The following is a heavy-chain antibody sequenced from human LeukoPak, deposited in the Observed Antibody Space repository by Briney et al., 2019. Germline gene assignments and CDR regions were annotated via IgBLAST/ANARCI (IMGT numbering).Heavy chain of an antibody. V-gene: IGHV4-4*07. CDR3: ARGGDGYTDAFDI. CDR1: GGSISGYY. Sequence: SETLSLTCTVSGGSISGYYWSWIRQPAGKGLEWIGRIYTSGSTNYNPSLKSRVTMSVDTSKNQFSLKLSSVAAADTAVYYCARGGDGYTDAFDIWGQGTMVTVSS. J-gene: IGHJ3*02. D-gene: IGHD5-24*01. CDR2: IYTSGST.